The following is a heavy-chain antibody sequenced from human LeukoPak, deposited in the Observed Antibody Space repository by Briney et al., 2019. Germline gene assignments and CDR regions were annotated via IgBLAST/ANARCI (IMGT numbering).Heavy chain of an antibody. Sequence: SETLSLTCTVSGGSISSSSYYWGWIRQPPGKGLEWIGSIYYSGSTYYNPSLKSRVTISVDTSKNQFSLKLSSVTAADTAVYYCARPSVLSPDGGWFDPWGQGTLVTVSS. CDR2: IYYSGST. J-gene: IGHJ5*02. CDR3: ARPSVLSPDGGWFDP. V-gene: IGHV4-39*01. CDR1: GGSISSSSYY. D-gene: IGHD3-16*02.